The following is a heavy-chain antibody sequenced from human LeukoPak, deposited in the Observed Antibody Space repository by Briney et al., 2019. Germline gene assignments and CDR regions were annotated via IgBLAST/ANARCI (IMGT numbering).Heavy chain of an antibody. Sequence: PGGSLRLSCATSGFTFSNYAINWVRQALGKGLEWVSAFSGNDGSTYYADSVRGRFTISRDNSKHTLYLQMTSLRAEDTAVYYCAKMTPRSYHMDVWGKGTTVTVSS. CDR3: AKMTPRSYHMDV. V-gene: IGHV3-23*01. J-gene: IGHJ6*03. CDR1: GFTFSNYA. CDR2: FSGNDGST.